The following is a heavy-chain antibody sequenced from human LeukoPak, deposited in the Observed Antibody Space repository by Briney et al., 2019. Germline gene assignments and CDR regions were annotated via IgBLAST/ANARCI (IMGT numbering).Heavy chain of an antibody. Sequence: GGSLRLSCAASGFTFSSYGMHWVRQAPGKGLEWVAVISYDGSNKYYADSVKGRFTISRDNSKNTLYLQMNSLRAEDTAVYYCARVRYGGSSWNYYYMDVWGKGTTVTVSS. D-gene: IGHD6-13*01. J-gene: IGHJ6*03. CDR1: GFTFSSYG. V-gene: IGHV3-30*03. CDR3: ARVRYGGSSWNYYYMDV. CDR2: ISYDGSNK.